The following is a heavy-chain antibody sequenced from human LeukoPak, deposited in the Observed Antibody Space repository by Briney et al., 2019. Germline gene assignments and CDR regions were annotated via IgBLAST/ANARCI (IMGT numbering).Heavy chain of an antibody. CDR3: AKVVSYSSGWFFHH. Sequence: GGSLRLSCAASGLTFSSYAMSWVRQAPGKGLEWVSSVNGSGYSAYYADSVKGRFPISRDNSKDTLFLQMSTLRVEDTAVYYCAKVVSYSSGWFFHHWGQGTLVTVSS. J-gene: IGHJ1*01. CDR2: VNGSGYSA. D-gene: IGHD6-19*01. V-gene: IGHV3-23*01. CDR1: GLTFSSYA.